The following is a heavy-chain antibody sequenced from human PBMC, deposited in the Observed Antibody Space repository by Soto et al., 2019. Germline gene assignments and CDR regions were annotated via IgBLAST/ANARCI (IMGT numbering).Heavy chain of an antibody. Sequence: PSEPLSLTSIVSGGPISSGGYVWSWNRHRLGKGLELIGYLYYSGSTNYTPCLKSRVTISLDPSKNQFALNLSSVTAADTAVYYCAREWKYYDSSGYYFDYWGQGTQVTVS. CDR2: LYYSGST. CDR1: GGPISSGGYV. V-gene: IGHV4-31*03. J-gene: IGHJ4*02. D-gene: IGHD3-22*01. CDR3: AREWKYYDSSGYYFDY.